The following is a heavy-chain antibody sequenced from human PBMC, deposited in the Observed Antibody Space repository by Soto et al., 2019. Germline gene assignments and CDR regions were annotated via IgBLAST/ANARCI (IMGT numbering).Heavy chain of an antibody. D-gene: IGHD3-16*02. CDR2: IYDSESA. V-gene: IGHV4-59*08. J-gene: IGHJ4*02. CDR1: GGSISSYF. CDR3: ARTNRGQGFDF. Sequence: PSETLSLTCTVSGGSISSYFWSWIRQPPGKGLEWIGYIYDSESASYNPSLKGRVTMSLDTSNNQFSLKLTSVTAADTAVYYCARTNRGQGFDFWGQGTLVTVSS.